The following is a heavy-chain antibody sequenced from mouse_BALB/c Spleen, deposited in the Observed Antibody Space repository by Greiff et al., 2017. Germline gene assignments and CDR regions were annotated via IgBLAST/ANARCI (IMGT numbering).Heavy chain of an antibody. Sequence: VMLVESGPGLVAPSQSLSITCTVSGFSLTSYGVHWVRQPPGKGLEWLGVIWAGGSTNYNSALTSRLSISKDNSKSQVFLKMNSLQTDDTAMYYCARWDYGNYRGFAYWGQGTLVTVSA. D-gene: IGHD2-1*01. J-gene: IGHJ3*01. CDR3: ARWDYGNYRGFAY. V-gene: IGHV2-9*02. CDR1: GFSLTSYG. CDR2: IWAGGST.